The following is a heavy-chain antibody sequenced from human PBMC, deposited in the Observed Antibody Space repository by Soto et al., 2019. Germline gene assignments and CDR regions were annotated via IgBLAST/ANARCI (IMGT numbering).Heavy chain of an antibody. CDR3: AHSPSSWYPYYCDS. J-gene: IGHJ4*02. CDR2: IYWDDGK. Sequence: QITLKESGPTLMKPTQTLTLTCTFSGFSLSSSGVGVGWIRQPPGKALEWLALIYWDDGKRYNPSLKSRLTITTDTSKNQVVLTMTNMDPVDTATYYCAHSPSSWYPYYCDSWGQGTLVTVSS. CDR1: GFSLSSSGVG. V-gene: IGHV2-5*02. D-gene: IGHD6-13*01.